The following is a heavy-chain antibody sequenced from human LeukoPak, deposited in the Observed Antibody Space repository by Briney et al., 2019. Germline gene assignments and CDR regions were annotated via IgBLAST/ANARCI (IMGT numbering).Heavy chain of an antibody. V-gene: IGHV1-2*02. CDR1: GYTFTGYY. D-gene: IGHD3-22*01. Sequence: GASVKVSCKASGYTFTGYYMHWVRQAPGQGLEWMGWINPNSGGTNYAQKFQGRVTMTRDTSTSTAYMELSRLRSDDTAVYYCASRSVYYDSSGYPSDYWGQGTLVTVSS. CDR3: ASRSVYYDSSGYPSDY. J-gene: IGHJ4*02. CDR2: INPNSGGT.